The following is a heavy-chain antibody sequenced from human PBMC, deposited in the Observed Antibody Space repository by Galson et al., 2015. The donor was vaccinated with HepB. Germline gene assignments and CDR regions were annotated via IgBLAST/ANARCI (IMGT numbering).Heavy chain of an antibody. CDR1: GYTFSTYG. CDR3: ARDMHSVAAAGTADY. CDR2: ISVYNGNT. V-gene: IGHV1-18*04. D-gene: IGHD6-13*01. Sequence: SVKVSCKASGYTFSTYGISWVRQAPRQGLEWMGWISVYNGNTNYAQNLQGRVTMTTDTSTSTAYMELRSLRSDDTAIYYCARDMHSVAAAGTADYWGQGTLVTVSS. J-gene: IGHJ4*02.